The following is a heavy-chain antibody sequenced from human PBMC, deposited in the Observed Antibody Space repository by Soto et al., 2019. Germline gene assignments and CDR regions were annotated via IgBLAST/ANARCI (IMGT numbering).Heavy chain of an antibody. CDR1: GGSISSYY. CDR2: IYYSGST. Sequence: QVQLQESGPGLVKPSETLSLTCTVSGGSISSYYWSWIRQPPGKGLEWIGYIYYSGSTNYNPSLKSRVTISVDTSKNQFSLKLSSVTAADTAVYYCAGYSKYAIPIDYWGQGTLVTVSS. CDR3: AGYSKYAIPIDY. V-gene: IGHV4-59*01. D-gene: IGHD4-4*01. J-gene: IGHJ4*02.